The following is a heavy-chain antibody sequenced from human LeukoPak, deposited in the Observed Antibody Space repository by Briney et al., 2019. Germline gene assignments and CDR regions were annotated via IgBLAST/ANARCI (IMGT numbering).Heavy chain of an antibody. V-gene: IGHV4-59*01. CDR1: GGSINSYY. J-gene: IGHJ3*02. CDR2: IYYSGNT. Sequence: PSETLSLTCSVSGGSINSYYWSWIRQPPGKGLEWIGYIYYSGNTNYNPSLESRVTISVDTSNNQISLKLNSVTAAATAMYYCARAGTTRGGWPIWGQGTLVTVSS. CDR3: ARAGTTRGGWPI. D-gene: IGHD6-19*01.